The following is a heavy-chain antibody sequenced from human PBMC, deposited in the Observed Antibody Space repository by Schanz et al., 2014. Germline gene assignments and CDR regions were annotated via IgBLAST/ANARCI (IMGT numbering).Heavy chain of an antibody. J-gene: IGHJ5*02. D-gene: IGHD6-19*01. Sequence: QVQLQESGPGLVKPSETLSLTCSVSGGSIRTYFWAWIRQPPGKGLEWIGFIYYSGSTNYNPSLKGRSTISFDRPKTKSPLTLTSVPAADTGVYYCARQYSGWSRFDPWGQGIRVTVSS. V-gene: IGHV4-59*08. CDR1: GGSIRTYF. CDR3: ARQYSGWSRFDP. CDR2: IYYSGST.